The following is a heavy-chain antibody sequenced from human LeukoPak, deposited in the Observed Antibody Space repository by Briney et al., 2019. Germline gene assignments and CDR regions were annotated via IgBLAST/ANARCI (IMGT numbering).Heavy chain of an antibody. CDR3: ARDPFYSGYFDY. CDR2: ISYDGSNK. J-gene: IGHJ4*02. Sequence: QPGRSLRLSCAASGFTFSSYAMHWVRQAPGKGLEWVAVISYDGSNKYYADSVKGRFTISRDNSKNTLYLQMNSLRAEDSAVYYCARDPFYSGYFDYWGQGTLVTVSS. V-gene: IGHV3-30-3*01. D-gene: IGHD4-11*01. CDR1: GFTFSSYA.